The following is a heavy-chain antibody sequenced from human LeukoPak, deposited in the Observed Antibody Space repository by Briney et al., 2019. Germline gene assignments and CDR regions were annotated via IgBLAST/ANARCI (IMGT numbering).Heavy chain of an antibody. CDR1: GFTVSSNY. Sequence: GGSLRLSCAASGFTVSSNYMSWVRQAPGKGLEWVSVMYSGGSTYYADSVKGRFTISRDNSKNTLYLQMNSLRAEDTAVYYCARGLHIGYSYGYGWFDPWGQGTLVTVSS. CDR2: MYSGGST. V-gene: IGHV3-53*05. CDR3: ARGLHIGYSYGYGWFDP. J-gene: IGHJ5*02. D-gene: IGHD5-18*01.